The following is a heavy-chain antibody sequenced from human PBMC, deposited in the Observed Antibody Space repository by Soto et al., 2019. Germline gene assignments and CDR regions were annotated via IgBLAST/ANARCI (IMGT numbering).Heavy chain of an antibody. Sequence: GGSLRLSCAASGFTFSSYSMNWVRQAPGKGLEWVSSISSSSSYIYYADSVKGRFTISRDNAKNSLYLQMNSLRAEDTAVYYCAREDIVVVPAAMDDYYYYMDVWGKGTTVTVSS. CDR2: ISSSSSYI. V-gene: IGHV3-21*01. CDR1: GFTFSSYS. D-gene: IGHD2-2*01. CDR3: AREDIVVVPAAMDDYYYYMDV. J-gene: IGHJ6*03.